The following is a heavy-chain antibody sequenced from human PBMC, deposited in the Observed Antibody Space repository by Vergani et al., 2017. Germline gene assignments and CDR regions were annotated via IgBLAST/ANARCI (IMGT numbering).Heavy chain of an antibody. CDR1: GFTFSSYG. D-gene: IGHD2-21*01. J-gene: IGHJ3*02. V-gene: IGHV3-23*04. CDR2: ISGSGGST. Sequence: VQLVESGGGVVQPGRSLRLSCAASGFTFSSYGMHWVRQAPGKGLEWVSAISGSGGSTYYADSVKGRFTISRDNSKNTLDLQMNSLRAEDTAVYYCARGLVVVSANDAFDIWGQGTMVTVSS. CDR3: ARGLVVVSANDAFDI.